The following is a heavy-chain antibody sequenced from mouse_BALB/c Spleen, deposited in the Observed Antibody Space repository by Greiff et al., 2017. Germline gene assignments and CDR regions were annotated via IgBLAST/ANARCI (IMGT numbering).Heavy chain of an antibody. CDR3: ARKTTATAWFAY. Sequence: QVTLKVSGPGILQPSQTLSLTCSFSGFSLSTSGMGVSWIRQPSGKGLEWLAHIYWDDDKRYNPSLKSRLTISKDTSSNQEFLKITSVDTADTATYYCARKTTATAWFAYWGQGTLVTVSA. CDR1: GFSLSTSGMG. CDR2: IYWDDDK. J-gene: IGHJ3*01. V-gene: IGHV8-12*01. D-gene: IGHD1-2*01.